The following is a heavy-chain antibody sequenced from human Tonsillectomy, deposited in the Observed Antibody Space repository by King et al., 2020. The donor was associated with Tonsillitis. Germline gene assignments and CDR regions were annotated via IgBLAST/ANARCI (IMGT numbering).Heavy chain of an antibody. V-gene: IGHV3-23*04. CDR1: GFTFSNYP. CDR3: AKGRLWFGELSRGYFDY. CDR2: ISGSGGNT. Sequence: VQLVESGGGLVQPGGSLRLSCAASGFTFSNYPMSWVRQAPGKGLEWVSSISGSGGNTYYADSVKGRFTISRDNPSKTLFLQVNSLRAEDTAVYYCAKGRLWFGELSRGYFDYWGQGTLVPVSS. J-gene: IGHJ4*02. D-gene: IGHD3-10*01.